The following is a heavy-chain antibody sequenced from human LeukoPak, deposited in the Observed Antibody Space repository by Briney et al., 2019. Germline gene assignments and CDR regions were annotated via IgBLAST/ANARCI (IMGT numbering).Heavy chain of an antibody. D-gene: IGHD3-22*01. CDR1: GSTFSSYA. J-gene: IGHJ4*02. Sequence: PGGSLRLSCAASGSTFSSYAMSWVRQAPGKGLEWVSAISGSGGSTYYADSVKGRFTISRDNSKNTLYLQMNSLRAEDTAVYYCAKDLRLLQGGPYYFDYWGQGTLVTVSS. V-gene: IGHV3-23*01. CDR3: AKDLRLLQGGPYYFDY. CDR2: ISGSGGST.